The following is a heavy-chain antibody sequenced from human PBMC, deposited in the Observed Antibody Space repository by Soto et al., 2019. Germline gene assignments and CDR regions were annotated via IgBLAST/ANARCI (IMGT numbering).Heavy chain of an antibody. J-gene: IGHJ3*02. D-gene: IGHD5-18*01. V-gene: IGHV3-48*02. Sequence: EVQLVESGGGLVQPGGSLRLSCAASGFTFSSYSMNWVRQAPGKGLEWVSYISSSSSTIYYADSVKGRFTISRDNAKNSLYLQMNSPRDEDTAVYYCARESTSSHGSGYSYGSGAFDIWGQGTMVTVSS. CDR2: ISSSSSTI. CDR3: ARESTSSHGSGYSYGSGAFDI. CDR1: GFTFSSYS.